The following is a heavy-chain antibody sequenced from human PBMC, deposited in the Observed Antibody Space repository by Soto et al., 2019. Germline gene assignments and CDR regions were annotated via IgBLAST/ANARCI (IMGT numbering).Heavy chain of an antibody. CDR1: GYTFTSYA. Sequence: XSVKVSCKASGYTFTSYAMHWVRQAPGQRLEWMGWINAGNGNTKYSQKFQGRVTITRDTSASTAYMELSSLRSEDTAVYYCARDLYYDFWSGYSGYYYYGMDVWGQGTTVTGSS. V-gene: IGHV1-3*01. CDR3: ARDLYYDFWSGYSGYYYYGMDV. D-gene: IGHD3-3*01. J-gene: IGHJ6*02. CDR2: INAGNGNT.